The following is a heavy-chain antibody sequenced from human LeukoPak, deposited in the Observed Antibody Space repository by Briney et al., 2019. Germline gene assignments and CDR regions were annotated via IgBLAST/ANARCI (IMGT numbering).Heavy chain of an antibody. D-gene: IGHD6-13*01. V-gene: IGHV3-7*01. Sequence: GGSLRLSCAASGFTFSSYWMSWVRQAPGKGLEWVANIKQDGSEKYYVDSVKGRFTISRDNAKNSLYLQMNSLRVEDTAVYYCARDLAIAAAGTSAGGYYYYYYYMDVWGKGTTVTVSS. CDR1: GFTFSSYW. CDR3: ARDLAIAAAGTSAGGYYYYYYYMDV. J-gene: IGHJ6*03. CDR2: IKQDGSEK.